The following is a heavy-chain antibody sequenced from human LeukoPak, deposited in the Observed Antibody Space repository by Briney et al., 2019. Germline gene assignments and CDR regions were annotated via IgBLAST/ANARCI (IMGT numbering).Heavy chain of an antibody. V-gene: IGHV3-48*01. Sequence: GGSLRLSCAASGFTFSSYAMSWVRQAPGKGLEWVSYISSSSSTIYYADSVKGRFTISRDNAKNSLFLQMNSLRAEDTAVYYCATEAHDYWGQGTLVTVSS. CDR1: GFTFSSYA. CDR2: ISSSSSTI. CDR3: ATEAHDY. J-gene: IGHJ4*02.